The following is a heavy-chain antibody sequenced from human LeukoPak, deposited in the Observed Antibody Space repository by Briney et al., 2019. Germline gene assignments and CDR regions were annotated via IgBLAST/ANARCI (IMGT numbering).Heavy chain of an antibody. Sequence: SETLSLTCAVYGGSFSGYYWSWIRQPPGKGMEWIGEINHSGSTNYNPSLKSRVTISVDTSKNQFSLKLSSVTAADTAVYYCARGSREVTAITRRLYNSFDPWGQGTLVTVSS. V-gene: IGHV4-34*01. J-gene: IGHJ5*02. D-gene: IGHD2-21*02. CDR2: INHSGST. CDR1: GGSFSGYY. CDR3: ARGSREVTAITRRLYNSFDP.